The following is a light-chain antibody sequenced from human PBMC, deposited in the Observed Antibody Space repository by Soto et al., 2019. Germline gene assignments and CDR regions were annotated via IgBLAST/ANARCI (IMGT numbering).Light chain of an antibody. J-gene: IGLJ1*01. CDR3: SSYTSSSTSV. Sequence: QSPLNQPASVSGSRGQSVTISCTGTISDVGGYNYVSWYQHHPGKAPKLLIYEVSNRPSGVSTRFSGSKSANVASLTISGLQAEDEADYYCSSYTSSSTSVFGTGTKVTVL. CDR1: ISDVGGYNY. CDR2: EVS. V-gene: IGLV2-14*01.